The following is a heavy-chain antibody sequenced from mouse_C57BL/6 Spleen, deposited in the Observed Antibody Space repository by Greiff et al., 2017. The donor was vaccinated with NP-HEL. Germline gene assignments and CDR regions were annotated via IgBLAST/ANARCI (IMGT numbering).Heavy chain of an antibody. Sequence: EVQLQQSGPELVKPGASVKISCKASGYTFTDYYMNWVKQSHGKSLEWIGDINPNNGGTSYNQKFKGKATLTVDKSSSTAYMELRSLTSEDSAVYYCASPFITTVPFAYWGQGTLVTVSA. J-gene: IGHJ3*01. CDR2: INPNNGGT. CDR3: ASPFITTVPFAY. V-gene: IGHV1-26*01. D-gene: IGHD1-1*01. CDR1: GYTFTDYY.